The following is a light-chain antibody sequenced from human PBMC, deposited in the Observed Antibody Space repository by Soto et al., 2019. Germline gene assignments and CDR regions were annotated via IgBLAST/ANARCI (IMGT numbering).Light chain of an antibody. CDR1: SSNIGSNY. J-gene: IGLJ2*01. Sequence: QPVPTQPPSASGTPGQRVTISCSGSSSNIGSNYVYWYQQLPGTAPKLLIYRNNQRPSGVPDRFSGSKSGTSASLAISGLRSEDEADYYCAAWDDSLSVVFGGGTKLTVL. CDR2: RNN. V-gene: IGLV1-47*01. CDR3: AAWDDSLSVV.